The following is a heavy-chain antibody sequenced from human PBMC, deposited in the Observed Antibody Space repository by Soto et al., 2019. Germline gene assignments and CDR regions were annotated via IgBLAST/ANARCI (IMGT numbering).Heavy chain of an antibody. V-gene: IGHV3-74*01. CDR3: EREVTYYYDSSGYYYDY. CDR1: GFTFSSYW. Sequence: GGSLRLSCAASGFTFSSYWMHWVRQAPGKGLVWVSRINSDGSSTSYADSVKGRFTISRDNAKNKLYLQMNSLRAEDTAVYYCEREVTYYYDSSGYYYDYWGQGTLVTVSS. CDR2: INSDGSST. D-gene: IGHD3-22*01. J-gene: IGHJ4*02.